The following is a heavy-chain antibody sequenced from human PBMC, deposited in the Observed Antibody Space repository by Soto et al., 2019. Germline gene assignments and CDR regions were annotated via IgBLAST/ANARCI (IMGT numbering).Heavy chain of an antibody. J-gene: IGHJ4*02. CDR3: GTHAAQWLIRPFVS. CDR2: IFYSGNS. V-gene: IGHV4-59*12. Sequence: SETLSLTCSVSGGSISHYYWSWIRQTPGKGQEWIGFIFYSGNSNYNPSLKSRVSMSVDMSKNQFSLNLTSVTAAATAMTYCGTHAAQWLIRPFVSWGQGPLVTVSS. D-gene: IGHD6-19*01. CDR1: GGSISHYY.